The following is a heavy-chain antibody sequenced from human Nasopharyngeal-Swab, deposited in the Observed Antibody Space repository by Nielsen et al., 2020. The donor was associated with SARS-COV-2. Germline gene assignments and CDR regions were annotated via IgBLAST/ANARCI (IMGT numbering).Heavy chain of an antibody. V-gene: IGHV3-21*06. J-gene: IGHJ4*02. Sequence: GESLKISCAAPGFTFSSYTMNWVRQAPGKGLEWVSSISPTSDYIYYAESVKGRFTISRDNAKNSLFLQMNSLRAEDTAVYYCARYCSTTSCPRGFDYWGQGTLVTVSS. CDR3: ARYCSTTSCPRGFDY. CDR2: ISPTSDYI. CDR1: GFTFSSYT. D-gene: IGHD2-2*01.